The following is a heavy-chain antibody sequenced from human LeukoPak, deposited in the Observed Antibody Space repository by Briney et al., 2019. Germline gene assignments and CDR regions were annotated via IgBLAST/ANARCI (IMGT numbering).Heavy chain of an antibody. CDR2: IRSDGSNK. CDR1: GFTFSSYG. D-gene: IGHD6-19*01. Sequence: GGSLRLSCAASGFTFSSYGMHWVRQAPGKGLEWVAFIRSDGSNKYHADSVKGRFTISRDNSKNTLYLQMNSLRAEDTAVYYCAKISPSRIAVAGTAFDYWGPGTLVTVSS. CDR3: AKISPSRIAVAGTAFDY. J-gene: IGHJ4*02. V-gene: IGHV3-30*02.